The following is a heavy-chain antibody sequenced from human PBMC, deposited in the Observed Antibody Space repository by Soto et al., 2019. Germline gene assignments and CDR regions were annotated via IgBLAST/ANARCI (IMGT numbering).Heavy chain of an antibody. CDR3: ARDRIAVAGTEMGYNWFDP. Sequence: QVQLQESGPGLVKPSGTLSLTCAVSGGSISSSNWWNWVRQPPGKGLEWIGEIYHSGSTAYNPSLKSRVIISVDKSKNQFSLKLSSVTAADTAVYYCARDRIAVAGTEMGYNWFDPWGQGILVTVSS. CDR2: IYHSGST. CDR1: GGSISSSNW. J-gene: IGHJ5*02. V-gene: IGHV4-4*02. D-gene: IGHD6-19*01.